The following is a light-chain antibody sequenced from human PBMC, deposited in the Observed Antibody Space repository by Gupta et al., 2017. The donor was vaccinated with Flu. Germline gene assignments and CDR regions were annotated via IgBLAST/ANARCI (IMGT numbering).Light chain of an antibody. V-gene: IGKV3-20*01. J-gene: IGKJ3*01. CDR2: GAS. Sequence: EIVLTQSPGTLSLSLGERATLSCRASQSVSSNSLAWYQQRPGQAPRLLIFGASSRATGIPDRFSGGGSGTDFILTISRLEPEDFAVYYCQQYGNSPFTFGHGTXVDIK. CDR3: QQYGNSPFT. CDR1: QSVSSNS.